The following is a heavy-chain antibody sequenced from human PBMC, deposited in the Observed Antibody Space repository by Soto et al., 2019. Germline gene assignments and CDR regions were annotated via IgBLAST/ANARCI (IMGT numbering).Heavy chain of an antibody. V-gene: IGHV4-39*01. J-gene: IGHJ4*02. CDR3: ARGAPGPIPNSYFDF. CDR2: IYFSGTA. CDR1: GGSISNTSYY. Sequence: LQLQESGPGLVKPSETLSLTCSVSGGSISNTSYYWGWIRQSPGKGLEWLGNIYFSGTAYYTPSLRSRVTMSVDTSKNQSSLQFNSMTAADTGVYYCARGAPGPIPNSYFDFWGQGTLVTVSS. D-gene: IGHD3-16*01.